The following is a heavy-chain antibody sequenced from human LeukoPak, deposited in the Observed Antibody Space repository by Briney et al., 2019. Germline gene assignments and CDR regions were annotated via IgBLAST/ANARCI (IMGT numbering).Heavy chain of an antibody. CDR3: AKDLRWLQFCFDY. J-gene: IGHJ4*02. CDR1: GFTFSSYG. CDR2: ISYDGSNK. Sequence: GGSLRLSCAASGFTFSSYGMHWVRQAPGKGLEWVAVISYDGSNKYYADSVKGRFTISRDNSKDTLYLHMNSLRAEDTAVYYCAKDLRWLQFCFDYWGQGTLVTVSS. D-gene: IGHD5-24*01. V-gene: IGHV3-30*18.